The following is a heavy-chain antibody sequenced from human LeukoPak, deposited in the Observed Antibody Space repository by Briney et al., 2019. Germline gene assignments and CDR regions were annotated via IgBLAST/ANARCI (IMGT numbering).Heavy chain of an antibody. V-gene: IGHV1-69*13. J-gene: IGHJ3*02. CDR3: ARARRVYCSSTSCYGSAFDI. CDR1: GGTFSSYA. D-gene: IGHD2-2*01. Sequence: SVKVSCKASGGTFSSYAISWVRQAPGQGLEWMGGIIPIFGTANYAQKFQGRVTITADESTSTAYMELSSLKSEDTAVYYCARARRVYCSSTSCYGSAFDIWGQGTMVTVSS. CDR2: IIPIFGTA.